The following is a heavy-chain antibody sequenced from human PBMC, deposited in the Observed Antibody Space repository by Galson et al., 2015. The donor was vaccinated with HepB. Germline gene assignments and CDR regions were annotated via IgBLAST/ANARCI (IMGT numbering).Heavy chain of an antibody. CDR1: GGTFSSYA. J-gene: IGHJ4*02. CDR2: IIPIFGTA. CDR3: ARCPRYDFWSGAGYFDY. D-gene: IGHD3-3*01. V-gene: IGHV1-69*13. Sequence: SVKVSCKASGGTFSSYAISWVRQAPGQGLEWMGGIIPIFGTANYAQKFQGRVTITADESTSTAYMELSSLRSEDTAVYYCARCPRYDFWSGAGYFDYWGQGTLVTVSS.